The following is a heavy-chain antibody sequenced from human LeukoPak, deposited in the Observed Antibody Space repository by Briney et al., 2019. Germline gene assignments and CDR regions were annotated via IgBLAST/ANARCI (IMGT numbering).Heavy chain of an antibody. Sequence: SESLSLTCAVSGGPISSTNWWSWVRQPPGKGLEWIGEIYHSGSTNYNPSLRSRITISVDKSKDQFSLRLSSVTAADTAVYYCARKIGSSGAFDIWGQGTMVTSS. J-gene: IGHJ3*02. CDR1: GGPISSTNW. D-gene: IGHD1-26*01. CDR3: ARKIGSSGAFDI. V-gene: IGHV4-4*02. CDR2: IYHSGST.